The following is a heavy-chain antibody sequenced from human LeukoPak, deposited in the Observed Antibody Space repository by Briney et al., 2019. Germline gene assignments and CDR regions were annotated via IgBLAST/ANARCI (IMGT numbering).Heavy chain of an antibody. J-gene: IGHJ4*02. CDR3: ARDLGIAVAGTSEYGQFDY. CDR1: GGTFSSYA. CDR2: VIPIFGTA. V-gene: IGHV1-69*06. D-gene: IGHD6-19*01. Sequence: SVKVSCKASGGTFSSYAISWVRQAPGQGLEWMGGVIPIFGTANYAQKFQGRVTITADKSTSTAYMELSSLRSEDTAVYYCARDLGIAVAGTSEYGQFDYWGQGTLVTVSS.